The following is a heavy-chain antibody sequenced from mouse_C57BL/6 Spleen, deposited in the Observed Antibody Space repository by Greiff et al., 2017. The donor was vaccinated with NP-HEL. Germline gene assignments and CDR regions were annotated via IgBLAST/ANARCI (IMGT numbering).Heavy chain of an antibody. Sequence: QVQLQQSGPELVKPGASVKISCKASGYAFSSSWMNWVKQRPGKGLEWIGRIYPGDGDTNYNGKFKGKTTLTADTSSSTAYMQLSSLTSDDSAVYFCAREYPSDYGSSRDWYFDVWGTGTTVTVSS. CDR2: IYPGDGDT. J-gene: IGHJ1*03. CDR1: GYAFSSSW. V-gene: IGHV1-82*01. CDR3: AREYPSDYGSSRDWYFDV. D-gene: IGHD1-1*01.